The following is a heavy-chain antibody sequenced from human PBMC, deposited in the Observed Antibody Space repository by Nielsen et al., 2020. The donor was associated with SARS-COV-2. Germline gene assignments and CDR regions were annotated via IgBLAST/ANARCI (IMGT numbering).Heavy chain of an antibody. CDR1: GFTFSSYS. CDR3: ARAYHNYYYAMDV. D-gene: IGHD1-14*01. J-gene: IGHJ6*02. CDR2: ISSSSSTI. V-gene: IGHV3-48*01. Sequence: GESLKISCAASGFTFSSYSMNWVRQAPGKGLEWVSYISSSSSTIYYADSVKGRFTISRDNAKNSLYLQMNSLRAEDTAVYYCARAYHNYYYAMDVWGQGTTVTVSS.